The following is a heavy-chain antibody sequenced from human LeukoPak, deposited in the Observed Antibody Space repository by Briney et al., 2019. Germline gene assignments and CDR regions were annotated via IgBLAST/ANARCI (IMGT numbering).Heavy chain of an antibody. J-gene: IGHJ3*02. CDR1: GGSISSSSYY. Sequence: SETLSLTCTVSGGSISSSSYYWGWIRQPPGKGLEWIGTIYYSGSTYYNASLKSRVTISVDTSKNQFSLKLSSVTAADTAVYYCARDLGGGSYLNVFNIGAKGKMATV. D-gene: IGHD1-26*01. CDR3: ARDLGGGSYLNVFNI. CDR2: IYYSGST. V-gene: IGHV4-39*07.